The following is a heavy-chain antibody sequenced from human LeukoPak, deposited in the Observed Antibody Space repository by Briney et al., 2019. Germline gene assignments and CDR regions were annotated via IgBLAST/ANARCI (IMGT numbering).Heavy chain of an antibody. CDR3: AKEGPMIVMVMGPGYFDL. CDR2: ISGSGGST. J-gene: IGHJ2*01. Sequence: PGGSLRLSCAASGFTFSSYAMSWVRQAPGKGLEWVSAISGSGGSTYYADPVKGRFTISRDNSKNTLYLQMNSLRAEDTAVYYCAKEGPMIVMVMGPGYFDLWGRGTLVTVSS. CDR1: GFTFSSYA. D-gene: IGHD3-22*01. V-gene: IGHV3-23*01.